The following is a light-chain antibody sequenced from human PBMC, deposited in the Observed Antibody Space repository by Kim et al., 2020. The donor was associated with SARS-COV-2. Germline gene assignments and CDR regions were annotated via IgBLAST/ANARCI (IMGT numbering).Light chain of an antibody. CDR3: LLFYNSAGV. J-gene: IGLJ2*01. Sequence: PRRTVTLHCGSGTGAVTSGHYPYWFQQKPGHAPRTLIYDTSNKHSWTPARFSGSLLGGKAALTLSGAQPEDEAEYFCLLFYNSAGVFGGGTQLTVL. V-gene: IGLV7-46*01. CDR2: DTS. CDR1: TGAVTSGHY.